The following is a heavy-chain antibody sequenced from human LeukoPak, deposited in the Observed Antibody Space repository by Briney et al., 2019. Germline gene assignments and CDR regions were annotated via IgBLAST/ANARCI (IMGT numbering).Heavy chain of an antibody. CDR3: VRGLRELPY. CDR1: GFAFSSYV. Sequence: GRSLRLSCGASGFAFSSYVMHWVRQAPGKGLEWVSGIYASGENTYYADSVKGRFTISRDSSKNTLYLQMNSLRGEDTAVYYCVRGLRELPYWGQGTLVTVSS. D-gene: IGHD1-26*01. CDR2: IYASGENT. V-gene: IGHV3-23*01. J-gene: IGHJ4*02.